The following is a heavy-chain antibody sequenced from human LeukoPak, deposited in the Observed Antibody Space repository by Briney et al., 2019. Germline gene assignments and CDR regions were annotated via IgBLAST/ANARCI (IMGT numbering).Heavy chain of an antibody. V-gene: IGHV3-74*01. CDR2: INSDGSST. CDR3: ARDYPGYYYYYYMDV. J-gene: IGHJ6*03. CDR1: GFTFSSYW. Sequence: PGGSLRLSCAASGFTFSSYWMHWVRQAPGKGLVWVSRINSDGSSTSYADSVKGRFTISRDNAKNTLYLQMNSLRAEDTAVYYCARDYPGYYYYYYMDVRGKGTTVTVSS.